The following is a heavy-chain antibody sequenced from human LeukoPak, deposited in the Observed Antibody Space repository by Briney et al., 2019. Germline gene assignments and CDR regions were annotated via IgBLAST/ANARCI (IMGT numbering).Heavy chain of an antibody. CDR3: ARLYSGYGNNYYYTDV. D-gene: IGHD5-12*01. V-gene: IGHV1-8*01. J-gene: IGHJ6*03. Sequence: ASVKVSCKASGYTFTSYDINWVRQATGQGLEWMGWMNPNSGNTGYAQKFQGRVTMTRNTSISTAYMELSRLRSDDTAVYYCARLYSGYGNNYYYTDVWGKGTTVTVSS. CDR2: MNPNSGNT. CDR1: GYTFTSYD.